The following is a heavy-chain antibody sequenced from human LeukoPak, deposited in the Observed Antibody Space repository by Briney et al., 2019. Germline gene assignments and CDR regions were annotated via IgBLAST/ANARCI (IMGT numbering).Heavy chain of an antibody. J-gene: IGHJ4*02. D-gene: IGHD3-22*01. CDR1: GFTFSSYG. CDR2: ISYDGSNK. V-gene: IGHV3-30*03. CDR3: ARPVAYYYDSSGYLDV. Sequence: GGSLRLSCAASGFTFSSYGMHWVRQAPGKGLEWVAVISYDGSNKYYADSVKGRFTISRDNSKNTLYLQMNSLRAEDTAVYYCARPVAYYYDSSGYLDVWGQGTLVTVSS.